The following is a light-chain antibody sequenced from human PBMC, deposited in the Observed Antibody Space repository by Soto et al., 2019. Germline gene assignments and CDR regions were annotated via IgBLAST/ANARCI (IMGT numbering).Light chain of an antibody. CDR3: QQRSNWPLT. CDR2: DAS. Sequence: EFVLTQSPGTLSLSPGERATLSCRASQSLSSYLAWYQQKPGQAPRLLIYDASNRATGIPARFSGSGSGTDFTLTISSLEPEDFAVYYCQQRSNWPLTFGGGTKVDIK. J-gene: IGKJ4*01. CDR1: QSLSSY. V-gene: IGKV3-11*01.